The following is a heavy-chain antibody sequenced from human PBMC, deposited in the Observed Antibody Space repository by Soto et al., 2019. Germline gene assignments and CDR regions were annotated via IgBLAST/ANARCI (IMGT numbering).Heavy chain of an antibody. CDR1: GFTFSSYS. CDR2: ISSSGSTI. Sequence: GGSLRLSCAASGFTFSSYSMNWVRQAPGKGLEWVSYISSSGSTIYYADSVKGRFTISRDNAKNSLYLQMNSLRDEDTAVYYCARDLPMGDYYGMDVWGQGTPVTVSS. J-gene: IGHJ6*02. CDR3: ARDLPMGDYYGMDV. D-gene: IGHD3-16*01. V-gene: IGHV3-48*02.